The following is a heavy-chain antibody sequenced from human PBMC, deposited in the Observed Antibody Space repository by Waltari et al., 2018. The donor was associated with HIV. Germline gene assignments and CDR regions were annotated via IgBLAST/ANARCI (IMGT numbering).Heavy chain of an antibody. J-gene: IGHJ4*02. CDR3: ARALWSGYYTPYYFDY. V-gene: IGHV1-18*01. D-gene: IGHD3-3*01. Sequence: QVQLVQSGAEVKKPGASVKVSCKASGYTFTSYGISWVRQAPGQGLEWMGWISAYNGHTNYAQKLQGRGTMTTDTSTSTAYMDLRSLRSDDTAFYYCARALWSGYYTPYYFDYWGQGTLVTVSS. CDR1: GYTFTSYG. CDR2: ISAYNGHT.